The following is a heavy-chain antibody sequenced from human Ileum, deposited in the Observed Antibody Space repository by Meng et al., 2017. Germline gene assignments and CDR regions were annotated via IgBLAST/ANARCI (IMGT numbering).Heavy chain of an antibody. CDR3: ARLLDSSDWGWFDP. CDR2: IYYRGGA. V-gene: IGHV4-59*08. Sequence: QVQLQESCPGLVKPSETLALTCSVPGASISSHYWTWIRQPPGKGLEYIGYIYYRGGASYNPSLRSRVTMSVDTSKNQFSLNLSSVTAADTAVYYCARLLDSSDWGWFDPWGQGTLVTVSS. CDR1: GASISSHY. D-gene: IGHD3-22*01. J-gene: IGHJ5*02.